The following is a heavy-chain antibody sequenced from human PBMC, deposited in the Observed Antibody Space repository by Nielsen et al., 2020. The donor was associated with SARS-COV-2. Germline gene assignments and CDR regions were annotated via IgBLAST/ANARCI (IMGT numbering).Heavy chain of an antibody. CDR2: IYYSGST. CDR1: GGSISSYY. D-gene: IGHD2-2*01. CDR3: ARGVRYCSSTSCSFMDV. V-gene: IGHV4-59*01. Sequence: SETLSLTCTVSGGSISSYYWSWIRQPPGKGLEWIGYIYYSGSTNYSPSLKSRVTISVDTSKNQFSLKLSSVTAADTAVYYCARGVRYCSSTSCSFMDVWGKGTTVTVSS. J-gene: IGHJ6*03.